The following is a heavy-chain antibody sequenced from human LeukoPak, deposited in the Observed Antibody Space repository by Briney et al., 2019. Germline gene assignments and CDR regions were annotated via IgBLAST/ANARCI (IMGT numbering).Heavy chain of an antibody. CDR2: IIPIFGTA. CDR3: ARGDEELPDY. J-gene: IGHJ4*02. V-gene: IGHV1-69*05. CDR1: GGTFSSYA. D-gene: IGHD1-26*01. Sequence: SVKVSCKASGGTFSSYAISWVRQAPGQGLEWMGGIIPIFGTANYAQKFRGRVTITTDESTSTAYMELSSQRSEDTAVYYCARGDEELPDYWGQGTLVTVSS.